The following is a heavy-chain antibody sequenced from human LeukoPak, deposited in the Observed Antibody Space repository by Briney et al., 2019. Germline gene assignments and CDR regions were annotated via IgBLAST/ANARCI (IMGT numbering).Heavy chain of an antibody. V-gene: IGHV3-30*02. CDR1: GFTFSSYG. CDR2: IQYDGSNE. CDR3: AREYRRYFDY. Sequence: GGSLRLSCAASGFTFSSYGIHWVRQAPGKGLEWVAFIQYDGSNEYYADSVKGRFTISRDNAKNSLYLQMNSLRAEDTAVYYCAREYRRYFDYWGQGTLVTVSS. D-gene: IGHD5-12*01. J-gene: IGHJ4*02.